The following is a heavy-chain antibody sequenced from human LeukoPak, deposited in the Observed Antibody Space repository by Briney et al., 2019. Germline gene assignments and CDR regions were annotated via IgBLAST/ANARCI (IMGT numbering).Heavy chain of an antibody. CDR2: IYPGDPDT. CDR3: ARTGYSYGYAFDY. J-gene: IGHJ4*02. V-gene: IGHV5-51*01. CDR1: GYRFTSYW. Sequence: GESLKISCKGSGYRFTSYWIGWVRQMPGKGLEWMGIIYPGDPDTRYSPSFQGQVTISADKSISTAYLQWSSLKASDTAMYYCARTGYSYGYAFDYWGQGTLVTVSS. D-gene: IGHD5-18*01.